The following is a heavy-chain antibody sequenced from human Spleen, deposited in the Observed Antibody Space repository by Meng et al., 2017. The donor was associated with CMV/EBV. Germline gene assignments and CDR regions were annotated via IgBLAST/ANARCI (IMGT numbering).Heavy chain of an antibody. Sequence: ASVKVSCKASGYNFTGYYMHWVRQAPGQGLEWMGWINPNSGGTTYAQKFQGRVTMTGDTSITTAYMERSRLRSDDMAVYYCARGITAGVDYWGQGTLVTVSS. J-gene: IGHJ4*02. D-gene: IGHD6-13*01. CDR3: ARGITAGVDY. CDR2: INPNSGGT. V-gene: IGHV1-2*02. CDR1: GYNFTGYY.